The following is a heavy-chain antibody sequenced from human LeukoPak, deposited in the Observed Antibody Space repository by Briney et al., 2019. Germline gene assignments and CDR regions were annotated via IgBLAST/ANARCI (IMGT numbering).Heavy chain of an antibody. Sequence: ASVKVSCKASGYTFTSYGISWVRQAPGQGLEWMGWISAYNGNTNYAQKLQGRVTMTTDTSTSTAYMELRSLRSDDTAVYYCARLSGMLHNYYYYYMDVWGKGTTVTVSS. V-gene: IGHV1-18*01. CDR2: ISAYNGNT. CDR1: GYTFTSYG. CDR3: ARLSGMLHNYYYYYMDV. J-gene: IGHJ6*03. D-gene: IGHD2-8*01.